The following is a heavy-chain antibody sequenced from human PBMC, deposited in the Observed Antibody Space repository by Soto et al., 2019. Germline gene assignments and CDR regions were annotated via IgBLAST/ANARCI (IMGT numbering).Heavy chain of an antibody. CDR1: GFSFSNSS. Sequence: PVKGSRKGSGFSFSNSSIQWGRQGRGQRLEWIGWIVVGSGNTNYAQKFQDRVTFTADKSTDTAFMEITSLRSEDTAVYYCIFDVNTGVVYFESWGPGTLVTVSS. CDR2: IVVGSGNT. J-gene: IGHJ4*02. CDR3: IFDVNTGVVYFES. D-gene: IGHD5-18*01. V-gene: IGHV1-58*02.